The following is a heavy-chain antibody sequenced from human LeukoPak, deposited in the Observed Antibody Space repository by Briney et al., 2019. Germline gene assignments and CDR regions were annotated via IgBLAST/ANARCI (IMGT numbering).Heavy chain of an antibody. J-gene: IGHJ4*02. CDR1: GFTFSSYS. CDR2: ISSSSSYI. CDR3: ARMYYDSSGYYYGTAIDY. Sequence: PGGSLRLSCAASGFTFSSYSMNWVRQAPGKGLEWVSSISSSSSYIYYADSVKGRFTISRVNAKNSLYLQMNSLRAEDTAVYYCARMYYDSSGYYYGTAIDYWGQGTLVTVSS. V-gene: IGHV3-21*01. D-gene: IGHD3-22*01.